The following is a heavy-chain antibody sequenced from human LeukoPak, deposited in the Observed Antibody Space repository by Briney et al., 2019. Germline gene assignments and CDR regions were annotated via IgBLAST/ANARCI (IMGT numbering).Heavy chain of an antibody. CDR3: AKVVAGYGDYYYGMDV. CDR2: ISGSGGST. V-gene: IGHV3-23*01. Sequence: GASVKVSCKASGGTFSSYAMSWVRQAPGKGLEWVSAISGSGGSTYYADSVKGRFTISRDNSKNTLYLQMNSLRAEDTAVYYCAKVVAGYGDYYYGMDVWGQGTTVTVSS. D-gene: IGHD6-19*01. CDR1: GGTFSSYA. J-gene: IGHJ6*02.